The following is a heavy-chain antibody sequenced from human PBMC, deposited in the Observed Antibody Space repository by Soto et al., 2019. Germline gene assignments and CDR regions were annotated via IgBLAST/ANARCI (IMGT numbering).Heavy chain of an antibody. J-gene: IGHJ5*02. V-gene: IGHV1-3*01. D-gene: IGHD6-13*01. CDR1: GYTFTSYA. CDR2: INAGNGNT. CDR3: ARDKAKQQLVLLDP. Sequence: QVPLVQSGAEVKKPGASVKVSCKASGYTFTSYAMHWVRQAPGQRLEWMGWINAGNGNTKYSQKFQGRVTITRDTSASTAYMELSSLRSEDTAVYYCARDKAKQQLVLLDPWGQGTLVTVSS.